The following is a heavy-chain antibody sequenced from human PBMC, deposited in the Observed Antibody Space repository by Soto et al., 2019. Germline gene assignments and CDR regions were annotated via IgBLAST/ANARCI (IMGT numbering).Heavy chain of an antibody. V-gene: IGHV1-2*02. Sequence: QVQLVQSGAEVKKPGSSVKVSCKASGGTFSSYDISWVRQAPGQGLEWMGWINPNSGGTNYAQKFQGRVTMTRDTSISTAYMELSRLRSDDTAVYYCARAAPVVIRPNFDYWGQGTLVTVSS. J-gene: IGHJ4*02. CDR3: ARAAPVVIRPNFDY. CDR1: GGTFSSYD. CDR2: INPNSGGT. D-gene: IGHD3-22*01.